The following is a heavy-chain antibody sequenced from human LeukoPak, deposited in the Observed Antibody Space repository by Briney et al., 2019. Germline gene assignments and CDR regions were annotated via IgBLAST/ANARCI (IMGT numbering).Heavy chain of an antibody. V-gene: IGHV4-30-4*08. CDR3: ARGGPTYYFDY. CDR1: GGSISSGDYY. J-gene: IGHJ4*02. CDR2: INHSGST. Sequence: SQTLSLTCTVSGGSISSGDYYWSWIRQPPGKGLEWIGEINHSGSTNYNPSLKSRVTISVDTSKNQFSLKLSSVTAADTAVYYCARGGPTYYFDYWGQGTLVTVSS.